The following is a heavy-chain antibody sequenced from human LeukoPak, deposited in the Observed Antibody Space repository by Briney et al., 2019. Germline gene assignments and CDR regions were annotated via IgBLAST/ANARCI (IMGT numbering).Heavy chain of an antibody. D-gene: IGHD3-10*01. CDR3: ARSSLKRVRGVIIDPYYYYGMDV. CDR1: GFTFSSYS. V-gene: IGHV3-21*01. J-gene: IGHJ6*04. CDR2: ISSSSSYI. Sequence: PGGSLRLSCAASGFTFSSYSMNWVRQAPGKGLEWVSSISSSSSYIYYADSVKGRFTISRDNAKNSLYLQMNSLRAEDTAVYYCARSSLKRVRGVIIDPYYYYGMDVWGKGTTVTVSS.